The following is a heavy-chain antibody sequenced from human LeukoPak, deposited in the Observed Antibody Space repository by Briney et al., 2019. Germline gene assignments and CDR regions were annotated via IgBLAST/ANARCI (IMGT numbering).Heavy chain of an antibody. CDR3: ARGNTAMVT. D-gene: IGHD5-18*01. Sequence: PGGSLRLLCVASGFTFNNYAMTWVRQAPGKGLEWVAVIWYDGSNKYYADSVKGRFTISRDNSKNTLYLQMNSLRAEDTAVYYCARGNTAMVTWGQGSLVTVSS. J-gene: IGHJ4*02. CDR2: IWYDGSNK. V-gene: IGHV3-33*08. CDR1: GFTFNNYA.